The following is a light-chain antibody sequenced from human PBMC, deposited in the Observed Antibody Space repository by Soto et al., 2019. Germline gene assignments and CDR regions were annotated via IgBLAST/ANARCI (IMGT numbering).Light chain of an antibody. J-gene: IGKJ1*01. CDR3: QQSYSTPRT. Sequence: DIQMTQSPSSLSASVGDRVTITCRASQSISTYLNWYQQKPGKAPDLLIYAASKLQSGVPSRFFATGYGTDFTLIISSLQPEDSATYYCQQSYSTPRTFGQGTKVEIK. V-gene: IGKV1-39*01. CDR1: QSISTY. CDR2: AAS.